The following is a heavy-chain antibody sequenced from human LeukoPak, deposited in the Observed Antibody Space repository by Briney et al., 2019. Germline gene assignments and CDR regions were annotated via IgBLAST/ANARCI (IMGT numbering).Heavy chain of an antibody. CDR3: AGYYGDYVVSAFDI. V-gene: IGHV4-59*01. D-gene: IGHD4-17*01. Sequence: SETLSPTCTVSGGFISSYYWSWIRQPPGKGLEWIGYIYYSGSTNYNPSLKSRVTISVDTSKNQFSLKLSSVTAADTAVYYCAGYYGDYVVSAFDIWGQGTMVTVSS. CDR1: GGFISSYY. J-gene: IGHJ3*02. CDR2: IYYSGST.